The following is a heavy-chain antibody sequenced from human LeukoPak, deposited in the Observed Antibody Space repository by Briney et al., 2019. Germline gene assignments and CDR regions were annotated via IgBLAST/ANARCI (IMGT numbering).Heavy chain of an antibody. V-gene: IGHV4-34*01. CDR3: ARTYSSSWAYNWFDP. D-gene: IGHD6-13*01. Sequence: PSETLSLTCAVYGGSFSGYYWSWIRQPPGKGLEWIGEINHSGSTNYNPSLKSRVTISVDTSKNQFSLKLSSVTAADTAVYYCARTYSSSWAYNWFDPWGQGTLVTVSS. CDR2: INHSGST. CDR1: GGSFSGYY. J-gene: IGHJ5*02.